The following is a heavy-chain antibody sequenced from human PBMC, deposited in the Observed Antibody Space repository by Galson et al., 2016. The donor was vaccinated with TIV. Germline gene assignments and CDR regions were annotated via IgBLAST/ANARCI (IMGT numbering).Heavy chain of an antibody. CDR2: IKSETDGGTI. CDR3: ATAEIVVVVVTNWYVDL. D-gene: IGHD2-15*01. V-gene: IGHV3-15*01. CDR1: GFTFSNAW. J-gene: IGHJ2*01. Sequence: SLRLSCAASGFTFSNAWMSWVRQAPGKGLEWLGRIKSETDGGTIDYAASVRGRFRISRDDSKDTLYLEMSSLKTADTAVSFWATAEIVVVVVTNWYVDLWGRGTLVTVSS.